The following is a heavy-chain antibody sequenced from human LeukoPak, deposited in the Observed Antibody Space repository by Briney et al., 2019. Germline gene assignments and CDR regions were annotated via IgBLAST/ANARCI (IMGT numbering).Heavy chain of an antibody. CDR1: GYTFTGYY. V-gene: IGHV1-2*02. CDR3: ARDRGYYGSGSRYNWFDP. CDR2: INPNTGGT. D-gene: IGHD3-10*01. Sequence: ASVKVSCKTSGYTFTGYYIHWVRQAPGQGLEWMGWINPNTGGTNYAQKLQGRVTMTTDTSTSTAYMELRSLRSDDTAVYYCARDRGYYGSGSRYNWFDPWGQGTLVTVSS. J-gene: IGHJ5*02.